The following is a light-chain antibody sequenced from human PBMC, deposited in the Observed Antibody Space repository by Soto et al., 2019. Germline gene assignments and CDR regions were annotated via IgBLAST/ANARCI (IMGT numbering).Light chain of an antibody. CDR2: DVT. J-gene: IGLJ1*01. V-gene: IGLV2-11*01. Sequence: QSALTQPRSVSGSPGQSVTISCTGTSSDVGGYNYVSWYQQHPGKAPKLMIYDVTTRPSGVPDRFSGSKSGNTASRTISGLQAEDEADYYCSSHPGRSVVFGTGTKVTVL. CDR3: SSHPGRSVV. CDR1: SSDVGGYNY.